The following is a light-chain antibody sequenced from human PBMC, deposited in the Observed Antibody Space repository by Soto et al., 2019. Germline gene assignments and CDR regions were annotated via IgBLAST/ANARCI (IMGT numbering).Light chain of an antibody. CDR1: SSNIGTDD. Sequence: SVLPQPPSASGTPGQRVTISCSGSSSNIGTDDVFWYLQFPGTAPKLLIYKNNQRPSGVSDRFSGSKSGTSASLAISGLRSEDEADYYCAAWDATLSGYVFGTGTKVTVL. J-gene: IGLJ1*01. CDR3: AAWDATLSGYV. CDR2: KNN. V-gene: IGLV1-47*01.